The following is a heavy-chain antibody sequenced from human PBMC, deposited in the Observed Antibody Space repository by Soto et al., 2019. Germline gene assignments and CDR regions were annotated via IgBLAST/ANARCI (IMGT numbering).Heavy chain of an antibody. V-gene: IGHV3-49*03. Sequence: PGGSLRLSCTASGFTFGDYAMSWFRQAPGKGLEWVGFIRSKAYGGTTEYAASVKGRFTISRDDSKSIVYLQMNSLKTEDTAVYYCTRDPDILTGYSNIDYWGQGTLVTVSS. CDR3: TRDPDILTGYSNIDY. CDR2: IRSKAYGGTT. CDR1: GFTFGDYA. J-gene: IGHJ4*02. D-gene: IGHD3-9*01.